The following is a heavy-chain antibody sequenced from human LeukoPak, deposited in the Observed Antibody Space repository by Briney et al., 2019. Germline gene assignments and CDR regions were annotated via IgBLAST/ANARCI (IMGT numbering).Heavy chain of an antibody. CDR3: ARAALAVVVVPAVTFDY. Sequence: TLSLTCTVSGGSISSGGYYWSWIRQPPGKGLEWIGYIYHSGSTYYNPSLKSRVTISVDRSKNQFSLKLSSVTAADTAVYYCARAALAVVVVPAVTFDYWGQGTLVTVSS. V-gene: IGHV4-30-2*01. J-gene: IGHJ4*02. CDR2: IYHSGST. D-gene: IGHD2-2*01. CDR1: GGSISSGGYY.